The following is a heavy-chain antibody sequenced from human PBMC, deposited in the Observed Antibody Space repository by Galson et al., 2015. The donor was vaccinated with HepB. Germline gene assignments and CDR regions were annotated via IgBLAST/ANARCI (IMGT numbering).Heavy chain of an antibody. D-gene: IGHD6-19*01. CDR3: ARVVGQWLIHDAFDL. CDR1: GYTFTTYY. CDR2: INPSGGRT. J-gene: IGHJ3*01. V-gene: IGHV1-46*01. Sequence: SVKVSCKASGYTFTTYYVHWVRQAPGQGFEWMGIINPSGGRTTYAQKFRGRLSMTTDTSTNTIYMELSSLRSEDTAVYFCARVVGQWLIHDAFDLWGQGTLVTVSS.